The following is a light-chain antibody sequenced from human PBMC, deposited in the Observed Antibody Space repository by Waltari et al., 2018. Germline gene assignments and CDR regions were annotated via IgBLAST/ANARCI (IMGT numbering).Light chain of an antibody. CDR1: CSDIRSYNP. J-gene: IGLJ1*01. Sequence: QSALTLSAPASGSPGQSITISCTGTCSDIRSYNPVSWYQQHPGKAPNLIIYEVNRRPSGVSDRFAASKPVNTASLTISGLQADDEADYYCCSYAGDSTYVFGTGAKVTVL. V-gene: IGLV2-23*02. CDR3: CSYAGDSTYV. CDR2: EVN.